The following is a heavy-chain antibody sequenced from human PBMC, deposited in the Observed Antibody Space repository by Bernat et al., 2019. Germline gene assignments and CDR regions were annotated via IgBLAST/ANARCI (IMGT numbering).Heavy chain of an antibody. CDR1: GFTFSSYE. CDR3: ASGGYGDYEMAFDI. J-gene: IGHJ3*02. D-gene: IGHD4-17*01. Sequence: EVQLVESGGGLVQPGGSLRLSCAASGFTFSSYEMNWVRQAPGKGLEWVSYISSSGSTIYYADAVKGRFTISRDNAKNSLYLQMNSLRAEDTAVYDCASGGYGDYEMAFDIWGQGTMVTVSS. V-gene: IGHV3-48*03. CDR2: ISSSGSTI.